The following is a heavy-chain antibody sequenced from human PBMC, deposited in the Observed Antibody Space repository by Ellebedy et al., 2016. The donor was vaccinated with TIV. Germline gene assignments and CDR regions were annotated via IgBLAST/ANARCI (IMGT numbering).Heavy chain of an antibody. D-gene: IGHD6-13*01. CDR2: INANNGDT. V-gene: IGHV1-3*01. Sequence: AASVKVSCKASGYTFTKFPMHWLRQAPGQRLEWMGWINANNGDTTYSQKFQGRVTFLRDTSASTAYMGLSSLRSEDTAIYYCSRDLGSTSWYGDDFDFWGQGTMVTVSS. J-gene: IGHJ3*01. CDR3: SRDLGSTSWYGDDFDF. CDR1: GYTFTKFP.